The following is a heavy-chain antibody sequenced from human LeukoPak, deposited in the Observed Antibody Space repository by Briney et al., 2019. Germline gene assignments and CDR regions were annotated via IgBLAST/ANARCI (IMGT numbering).Heavy chain of an antibody. V-gene: IGHV3-7*03. Sequence: GGSLRLSCAASGFTFSSIHMVWVRQAPGKGLEWVASINHNGNVNYYVDSVKGRFTISRDNAKNSLYLQMSNLRAEDTAVYFCARGGGLDVWGQGATVTVSS. CDR1: GFTFSSIH. J-gene: IGHJ6*02. D-gene: IGHD3-16*01. CDR2: INHNGNVN. CDR3: ARGGGLDV.